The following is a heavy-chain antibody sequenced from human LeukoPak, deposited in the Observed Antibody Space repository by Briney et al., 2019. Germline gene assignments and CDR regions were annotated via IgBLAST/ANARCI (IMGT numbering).Heavy chain of an antibody. CDR3: ARIRRAYDERYYFDY. CDR2: VNPNSGGT. J-gene: IGHJ4*02. Sequence: ASVKVSCKASGYTFTGYYMHWVRQAPGQGLEWMGWVNPNSGGTNYAQKFQGRVTMTRDTSISTAYMELSRLRSDDTAVYYCARIRRAYDERYYFDYWGQGTLVTVSS. CDR1: GYTFTGYY. V-gene: IGHV1-2*02. D-gene: IGHD5-12*01.